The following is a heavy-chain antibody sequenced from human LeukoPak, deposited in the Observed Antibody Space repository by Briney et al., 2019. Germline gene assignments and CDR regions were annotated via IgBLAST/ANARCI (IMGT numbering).Heavy chain of an antibody. CDR1: GFTFSNYG. D-gene: IGHD1-1*01. J-gene: IGHJ3*02. V-gene: IGHV3-30*18. CDR2: ISYDGSNK. Sequence: GGSLRLSCAPSGFTFSNYGVDWVRQAPGKGLGWVAVISYDGSNKYYGDSVKGRFTISRDNSKNTLYLQMNSLRAEDTAVYYCAKTSEGDNNSFDIWGPGTMVTVSS. CDR3: AKTSEGDNNSFDI.